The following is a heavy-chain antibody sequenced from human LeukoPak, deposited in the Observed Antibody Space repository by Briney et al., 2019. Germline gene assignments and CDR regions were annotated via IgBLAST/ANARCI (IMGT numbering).Heavy chain of an antibody. J-gene: IGHJ4*02. V-gene: IGHV1-18*01. CDR2: ISAYNGDT. CDR3: ARDLGPSRAAAGSAGY. D-gene: IGHD6-13*01. Sequence: ASVKVSCKTSGHTFTSFGFSWVRQAPGQGLEWMGWISAYNGDTRYPQKLQGRVTMTTDTSTSTVYMELRSLRSDDTAVYYCARDLGPSRAAAGSAGYWGQGTLVTVSS. CDR1: GHTFTSFG.